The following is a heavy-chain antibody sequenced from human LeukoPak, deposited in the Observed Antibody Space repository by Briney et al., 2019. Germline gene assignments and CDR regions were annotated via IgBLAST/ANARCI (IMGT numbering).Heavy chain of an antibody. J-gene: IGHJ5*02. CDR1: GGSISSGYY. V-gene: IGHV4-30-2*01. D-gene: IGHD3-22*01. Sequence: PSETLSLTCTVSGGSISSGYYWSWIRQPPGKGLEWIGYIFHSGSTYYNSSLKSRVTISLDRSKNQFSLKLSSVTAADTAVYYCARGLYYDSGGFYWFDPWGQGTLVTVSS. CDR3: ARGLYYDSGGFYWFDP. CDR2: IFHSGST.